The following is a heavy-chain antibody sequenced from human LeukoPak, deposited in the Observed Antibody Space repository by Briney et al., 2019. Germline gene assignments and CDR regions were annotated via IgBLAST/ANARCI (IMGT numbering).Heavy chain of an antibody. CDR2: INHSGST. V-gene: IGHV4-34*01. D-gene: IGHD3-10*01. CDR1: GGSFSGYY. J-gene: IGHJ6*03. CDR3: ASRARYYGSGSYYNYYYYMDV. Sequence: TSETLSLTCAVYGGSFSGYYWSWIRQPPGKGLEWIGEINHSGSTNYSPSLKSRVTISVDTSKNQFSLKLSSVTAADTAVYYCASRARYYGSGSYYNYYYYMDVWGKGTTVTVSS.